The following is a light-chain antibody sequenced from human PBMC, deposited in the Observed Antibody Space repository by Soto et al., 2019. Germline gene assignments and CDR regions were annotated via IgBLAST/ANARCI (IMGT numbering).Light chain of an antibody. J-gene: IGLJ1*01. V-gene: IGLV1-40*01. CDR1: SSNIGAGYD. Sequence: QSVLTQPPSVSGAPGQRVTISCTGSSSNIGAGYDVHWYQQLPGTAPKLLIYGNSNRPSGVPDRFSGSKSGTSASLAITGLQAEDEAVYYCQSYDSSLSGFYVFGTGTKGTGL. CDR3: QSYDSSLSGFYV. CDR2: GNS.